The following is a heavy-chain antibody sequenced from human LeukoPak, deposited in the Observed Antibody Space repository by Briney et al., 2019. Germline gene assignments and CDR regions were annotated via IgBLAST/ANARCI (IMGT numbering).Heavy chain of an antibody. D-gene: IGHD6-13*01. Sequence: ASVKVSCKASGYTFTSYGISWVRQAPGQGLKWMGWISAYNGNTNYAQKLQGRVTMTTDTSTSTAYMELRSLRSDDTAVYYCARVGAAAGYYYYYYMGVWGKGTTVTVSS. CDR1: GYTFTSYG. V-gene: IGHV1-18*01. J-gene: IGHJ6*03. CDR3: ARVGAAAGYYYYYYMGV. CDR2: ISAYNGNT.